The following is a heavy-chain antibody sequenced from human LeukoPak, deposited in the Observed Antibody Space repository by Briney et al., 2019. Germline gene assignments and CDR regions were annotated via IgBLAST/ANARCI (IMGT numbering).Heavy chain of an antibody. CDR2: IIPIFGTA. V-gene: IGHV1-69*01. D-gene: IGHD2-2*01. Sequence: GSSVKVSCKASGGTFSSYAISWVRQAPGQGLEWMGGIIPIFGTANYAQKFQGRVTITADESTSTAYMELSSLRSEETAVYYCAREGYCSSTSCDDAFDIWGQGTMVTVSS. CDR1: GGTFSSYA. J-gene: IGHJ3*02. CDR3: AREGYCSSTSCDDAFDI.